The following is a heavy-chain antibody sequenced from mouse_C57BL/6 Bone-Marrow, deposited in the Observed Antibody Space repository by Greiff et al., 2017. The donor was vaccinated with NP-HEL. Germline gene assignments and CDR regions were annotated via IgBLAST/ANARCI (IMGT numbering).Heavy chain of an antibody. CDR3: ARDDYYGSRLYWYFDV. D-gene: IGHD1-1*01. V-gene: IGHV5-4*01. CDR2: ISDGGSYT. Sequence: EVQLVESGGGLVKPGGSLKLSCAASGFTFSSYAMSWVRQTPEKRLEWVATISDGGSYTYYPDNVKGRFTISRDNAKNNLYLQMSHLKSEDTAMYYGARDDYYGSRLYWYFDVWGTGTTVTVSS. CDR1: GFTFSSYA. J-gene: IGHJ1*03.